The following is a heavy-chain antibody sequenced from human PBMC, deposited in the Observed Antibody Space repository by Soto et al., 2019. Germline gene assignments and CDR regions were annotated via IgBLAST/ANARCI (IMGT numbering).Heavy chain of an antibody. V-gene: IGHV3-30*18. J-gene: IGHJ5*02. Sequence: GGSLRLSCAASGFTFSSYGMHWVRQAPGKGLEWVAVISYDGSNKYYADSVKGRFTISRDNSKNTLYLQMNSLRAEDTAVYYCAKALVRYSYWSGVLDPWGQGTLVSVSS. CDR3: AKALVRYSYWSGVLDP. CDR1: GFTFSSYG. CDR2: ISYDGSNK. D-gene: IGHD5-18*01.